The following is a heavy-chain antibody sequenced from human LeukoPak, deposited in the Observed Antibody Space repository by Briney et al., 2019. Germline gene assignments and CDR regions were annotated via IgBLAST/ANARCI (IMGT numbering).Heavy chain of an antibody. V-gene: IGHV5-51*01. CDR3: ARFEWMGRPDLSAC. J-gene: IGHJ4*02. CDR2: IYPGDSDT. Sequence: GESLKIFCVGSGYSFTRHLIDSVRQMPGKGLEWMGIIYPGDSDTTYSPSFQGQVTISAAKSISPAYLPWSSLKATDIATYYCARFEWMGRPDLSACWRQGTLVTVSS. D-gene: IGHD1-1*01. CDR1: GYSFTRHL.